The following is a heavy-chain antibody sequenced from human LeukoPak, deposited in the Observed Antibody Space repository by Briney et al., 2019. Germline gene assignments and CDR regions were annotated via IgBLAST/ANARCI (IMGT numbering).Heavy chain of an antibody. D-gene: IGHD6-13*01. CDR3: ARGGSSWYGYYYMDV. Sequence: SETLSLTCAVYGGSFNGYYWSWIRQPPGKGLEWIGEINHSGSTNYNPSLKSRVTISVDTSKNQFSLKLSSVTAADTAVYYCARGGSSWYGYYYMDVWGKGTTVTVSS. CDR1: GGSFNGYY. CDR2: INHSGST. J-gene: IGHJ6*03. V-gene: IGHV4-34*01.